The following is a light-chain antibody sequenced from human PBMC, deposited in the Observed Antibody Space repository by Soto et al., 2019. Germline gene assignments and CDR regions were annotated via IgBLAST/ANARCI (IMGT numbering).Light chain of an antibody. CDR1: QSLLHSGGKTY. CDR3: MQSTHVPPT. V-gene: IGKV2D-29*01. Sequence: DIVLTQTPLSLSVTPGQPASISCNSSQSLLHSGGKTYLCWYLQQPGQPPQLLIYEVSNRFARVTDRFSGSGSGTHFTLKISRVEAEDVGIYYCMQSTHVPPTFGPGTRVDIK. CDR2: EVS. J-gene: IGKJ3*01.